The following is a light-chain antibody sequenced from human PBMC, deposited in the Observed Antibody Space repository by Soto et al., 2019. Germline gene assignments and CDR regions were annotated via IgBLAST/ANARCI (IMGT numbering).Light chain of an antibody. CDR2: GAS. Sequence: EIVLTQSPGTVSLSPGERATLSCRASQTVRSSYLAWYQQKPGQAPRLLIYGASNRAIGIPDMFSGSGSGTDFTATISRLEPEDFAVYYCQQHGSSAWTFGQGTKVEI. CDR3: QQHGSSAWT. J-gene: IGKJ1*01. V-gene: IGKV3-20*01. CDR1: QTVRSSY.